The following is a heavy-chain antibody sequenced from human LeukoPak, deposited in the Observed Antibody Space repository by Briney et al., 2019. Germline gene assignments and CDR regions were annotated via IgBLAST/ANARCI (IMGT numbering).Heavy chain of an antibody. CDR3: AREHYYDSSGYYWGAFDI. V-gene: IGHV1-69*05. D-gene: IGHD3-22*01. Sequence: GASVKVSCKASGYTFTSYYMHWVRQAPGQGLEWMGRIIPIFGTANYAQKFQGRVTITTDESTSTAYMELSSLRSEDTAVYYCAREHYYDSSGYYWGAFDIWGQGTMVTVSS. CDR1: GYTFTSYY. J-gene: IGHJ3*02. CDR2: IIPIFGTA.